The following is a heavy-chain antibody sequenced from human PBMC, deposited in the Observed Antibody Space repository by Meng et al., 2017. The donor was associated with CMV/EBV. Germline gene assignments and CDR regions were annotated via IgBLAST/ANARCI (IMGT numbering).Heavy chain of an antibody. D-gene: IGHD3-22*01. J-gene: IGHJ4*02. V-gene: IGHV4-4*07. Sequence: QWQLQESGPGLVKPSEPLSLTCTVSGGSISSYYWSWIRQPAGKGLEWIGRIYTSGSTNYNPSLKSRVTMSVDTSKNQFSLKLSSVTAADTAVYYCARGGLYYYDSSGHFDYWGQGTLVTVSS. CDR3: ARGGLYYYDSSGHFDY. CDR2: IYTSGST. CDR1: GGSISSYY.